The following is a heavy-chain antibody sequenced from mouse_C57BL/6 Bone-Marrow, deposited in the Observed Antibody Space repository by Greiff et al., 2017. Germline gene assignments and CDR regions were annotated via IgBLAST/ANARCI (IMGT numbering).Heavy chain of an antibody. V-gene: IGHV14-4*01. CDR1: GFNIKDYY. Sequence: VQLQQSGAELVRPGASVTLSCTASGFNIKDYYMHWVKQRPEQGLEWIGGIDPDNGDTEYASKFQGKATITADTSSNTAYLQLRSLTSEDTAVYYCTTHYGSSYYFDYWGQGTTLTVSS. J-gene: IGHJ2*01. CDR3: TTHYGSSYYFDY. D-gene: IGHD1-1*01. CDR2: IDPDNGDT.